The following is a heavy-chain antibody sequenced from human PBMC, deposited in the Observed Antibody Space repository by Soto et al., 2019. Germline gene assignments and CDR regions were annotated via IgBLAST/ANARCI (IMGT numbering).Heavy chain of an antibody. D-gene: IGHD6-13*01. V-gene: IGHV4-34*02. CDR2: VHHSGTS. CDR1: GGSFDEYF. Sequence: QVALQQWGAGLLKPSQTLSLTCGVSGGSFDEYFWTWIRLTPGQGLECIGEVHHSGTSYYNPSLKSRLDVSVDKSKRQVSLTLTSVTAADTGVYYCARRKDSSRYFYGMDVWGQGTTVVVS. CDR3: ARRKDSSRYFYGMDV. J-gene: IGHJ6*02.